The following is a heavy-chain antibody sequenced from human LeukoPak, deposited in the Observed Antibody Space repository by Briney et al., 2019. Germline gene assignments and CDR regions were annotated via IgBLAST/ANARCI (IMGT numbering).Heavy chain of an antibody. CDR1: GGSFSGYY. CDR2: INHSGST. V-gene: IGHV4-34*01. Sequence: SETLSLTCAVYGGSFSGYYWSWIRQPPGKGLEWIGEINHSGSTNYNPSLKSRVTISVDTSKNQFSLKLSSVTAADTAVYYCARGRPAPFDIWGQGTMVTVSS. CDR3: ARGRPAPFDI. J-gene: IGHJ3*02.